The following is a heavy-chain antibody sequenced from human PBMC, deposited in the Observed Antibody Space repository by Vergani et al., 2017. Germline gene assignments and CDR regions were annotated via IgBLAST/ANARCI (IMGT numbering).Heavy chain of an antibody. Sequence: QVQLVQSGAEVKKPGSSVKVSCKASGGTFSSYAFSWVRQAPGQGLEWMGGIITIFGTANYAQKFQGRVTISAVESTSTAYMELSSLRSGDTAVYYCATPKTGGGSYFDYWGQGTLVTVSS. CDR2: IITIFGTA. D-gene: IGHD7-27*01. CDR3: ATPKTGGGSYFDY. V-gene: IGHV1-69*01. CDR1: GGTFSSYA. J-gene: IGHJ4*02.